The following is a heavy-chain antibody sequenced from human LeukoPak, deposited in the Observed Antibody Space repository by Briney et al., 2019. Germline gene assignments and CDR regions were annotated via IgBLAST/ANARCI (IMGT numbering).Heavy chain of an antibody. CDR1: GGSISSYY. CDR3: AREQYSSGWKRSDY. D-gene: IGHD6-19*01. Sequence: SETLSLTCSVSGGSISSYYWSWIRQPPGKGLEWIGYIYYSGSTNYNPSLKSRVTISVDTSKNQFSLKLSSVTAADTAVYYCAREQYSSGWKRSDYWGQGTLVTVSS. J-gene: IGHJ4*02. CDR2: IYYSGST. V-gene: IGHV4-59*01.